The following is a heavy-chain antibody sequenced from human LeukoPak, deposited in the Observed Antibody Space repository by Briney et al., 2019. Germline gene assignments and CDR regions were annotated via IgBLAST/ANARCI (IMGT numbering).Heavy chain of an antibody. V-gene: IGHV3-48*01. D-gene: IGHD2-15*01. CDR2: INIGSTSI. CDR3: AKDTGPYGLLDYYYYMDV. CDR1: GFAFSDYS. J-gene: IGHJ6*03. Sequence: GGSLRLSCAASGFAFSDYSMNWVRQAPGKGLEWISYINIGSTSIFYADSVKGRFTISRDNAKNSLYLQMNSLRAEDTAVYYCAKDTGPYGLLDYYYYMDVWGKGTTVTVSS.